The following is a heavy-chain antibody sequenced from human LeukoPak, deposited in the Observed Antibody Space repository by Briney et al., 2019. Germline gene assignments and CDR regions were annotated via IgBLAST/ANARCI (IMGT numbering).Heavy chain of an antibody. Sequence: GGSLRLSCAVSGFAFGSEAMSWVRQSPARGLEWVASISPAGGTTYYADYVKGRFTISRDNSNNTLFVHMNSLRAGDTAVYYCAKVRSGSANWALRIFDNWGQGTLVTVSS. CDR3: AKVRSGSANWALRIFDN. D-gene: IGHD1-1*01. CDR2: ISPAGGTT. J-gene: IGHJ4*02. CDR1: GFAFGSEA. V-gene: IGHV3-23*01.